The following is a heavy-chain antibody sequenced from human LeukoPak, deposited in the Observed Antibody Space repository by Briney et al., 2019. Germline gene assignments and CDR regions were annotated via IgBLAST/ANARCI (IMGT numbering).Heavy chain of an antibody. D-gene: IGHD6-13*01. CDR3: ARSSSFDY. CDR1: GFTFITYN. J-gene: IGHJ4*02. Sequence: TGGSLRLSCAASGFTFITYNMNWVRQAPGKGLEWVSGINWNGGSTGYADSVKGRFTISRDNAKNSVYLQMNSLRAEDTAVYYCARSSSFDYWGQGTLVTVSS. V-gene: IGHV3-20*04. CDR2: INWNGGST.